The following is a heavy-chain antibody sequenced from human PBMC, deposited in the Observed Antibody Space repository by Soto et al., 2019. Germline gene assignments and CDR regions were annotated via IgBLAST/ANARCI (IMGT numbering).Heavy chain of an antibody. V-gene: IGHV4-30-4*01. CDR1: GGSISSGDYY. Sequence: SETLSLTCTVSGGSISSGDYYWSWIRQPPGKGLEWIGYIYYNGSTYYNPSLKSRVTISVDTSKNQFSLKLSSVTAADTAAYYCARDPVAASRFDPWGQGTLVTVSS. CDR3: ARDPVAASRFDP. D-gene: IGHD5-12*01. J-gene: IGHJ5*02. CDR2: IYYNGST.